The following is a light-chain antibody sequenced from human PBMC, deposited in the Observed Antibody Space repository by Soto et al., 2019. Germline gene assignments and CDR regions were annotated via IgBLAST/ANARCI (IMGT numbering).Light chain of an antibody. J-gene: IGLJ2*01. V-gene: IGLV2-14*01. Sequence: QSLLTQPASVSGSPGQSITISCTGISSDLGVYNYVSWYQQHPGKAPKLMIYEVSNRPSGVSNRFSGSRSGNTASLTISGLQAEDEADYYCSSYTNSGTLDVLFGGGTQLTVL. CDR3: SSYTNSGTLDVL. CDR1: SSDLGVYNY. CDR2: EVS.